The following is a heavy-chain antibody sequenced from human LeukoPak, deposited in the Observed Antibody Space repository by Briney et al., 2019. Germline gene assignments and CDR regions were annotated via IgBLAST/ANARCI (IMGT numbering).Heavy chain of an antibody. D-gene: IGHD1-26*01. Sequence: GGSLRLSCAASGFTFRSYEMNWVRQAPGKGLEWVSYISSSHIYYADSVKGRFTISRDNAKNSLYLQMNSLRAEDTAVYYCAREEGDSGSYYVGSWAAFDIWGQGTMVTVSS. CDR3: AREEGDSGSYYVGSWAAFDI. CDR1: GFTFRSYE. V-gene: IGHV3-48*03. CDR2: ISSSHI. J-gene: IGHJ3*02.